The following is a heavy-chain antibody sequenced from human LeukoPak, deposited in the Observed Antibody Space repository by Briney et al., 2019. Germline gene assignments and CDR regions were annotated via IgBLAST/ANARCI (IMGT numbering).Heavy chain of an antibody. Sequence: PGGSLRLSCAASGFTFDDYAMHWVRQAPGKGLEWVSLISWDGGSTYYADSVKGRFTISRDNSKNSLYLQMNSLRAEDTALYYCAKNSPYYDSSGYYQSNGGIDYWGQGTLVTVSS. CDR1: GFTFDDYA. CDR2: ISWDGGST. CDR3: AKNSPYYDSSGYYQSNGGIDY. J-gene: IGHJ4*02. D-gene: IGHD3-22*01. V-gene: IGHV3-43D*03.